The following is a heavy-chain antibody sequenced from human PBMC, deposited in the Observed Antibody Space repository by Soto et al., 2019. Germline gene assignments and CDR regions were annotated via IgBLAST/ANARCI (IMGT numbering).Heavy chain of an antibody. J-gene: IGHJ4*02. CDR1: GFTFSSYA. CDR2: ISGSGGST. Sequence: GGSLRLSCAASGFTFSSYAMSWVRQAPGKGLEWVSAISGSGGSTYYADSVKGRFTISRDNSKNTLYLQMNSLRAEDTAVYYCAKALSPYSSSWCFDYWGQGTLVTVSS. V-gene: IGHV3-23*01. CDR3: AKALSPYSSSWCFDY. D-gene: IGHD6-13*01.